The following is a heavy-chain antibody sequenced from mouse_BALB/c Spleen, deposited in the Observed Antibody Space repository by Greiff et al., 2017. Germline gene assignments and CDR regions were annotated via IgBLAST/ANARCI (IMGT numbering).Heavy chain of an antibody. J-gene: IGHJ3*01. CDR2: INPYNDCT. CDR1: GYTFTSYV. CDR3: ARKEAITTAPWFAY. D-gene: IGHD1-2*01. Sequence: EVQLQQSGPELVKPGASVKMSCKASGYTFTSYVMHWVKQKPGQGLEWIGYINPYNDCTKYNEKFKGKATLTSDKSSSTAYMELSSLTSEDSAVYYCARKEAITTAPWFAYWGQGTLVTVSA. V-gene: IGHV1-14*01.